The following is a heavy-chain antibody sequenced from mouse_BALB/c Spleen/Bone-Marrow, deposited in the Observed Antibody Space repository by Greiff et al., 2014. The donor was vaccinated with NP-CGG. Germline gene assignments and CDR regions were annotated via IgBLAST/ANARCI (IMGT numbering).Heavy chain of an antibody. V-gene: IGHV1S22*01. D-gene: IGHD2-4*01. CDR2: IYPGSGST. CDR3: TRGGVYYEDDGAGFAY. J-gene: IGHJ3*01. Sequence: LQQSGSELVRPGASVKLSCKASGYTFTSYWMHWVKQRPGQGLEWIGTIYPGSGSTNYDEKFKSKATLTVDTSSSTAYMRLSRLTSEDSAVYYCTRGGVYYEDDGAGFAYWGQGTLVTVSA. CDR1: GYTFTSYW.